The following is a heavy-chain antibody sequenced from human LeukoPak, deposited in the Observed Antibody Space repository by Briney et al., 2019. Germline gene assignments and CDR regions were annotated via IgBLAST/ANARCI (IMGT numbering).Heavy chain of an antibody. V-gene: IGHV3-30*02. CDR2: IRYDGSNK. CDR1: GFTFSSCG. J-gene: IGHJ4*02. Sequence: QTGGSLRLSCAASGFTFSSCGMHWVRQAPGKGLEWVAFIRYDGSNKYYADSVKGRFTISRDNSKNTLYLQMNSLRAEDTAVYYCASNYDSSGYYNPLGYWGQGTLVTVSS. CDR3: ASNYDSSGYYNPLGY. D-gene: IGHD3-22*01.